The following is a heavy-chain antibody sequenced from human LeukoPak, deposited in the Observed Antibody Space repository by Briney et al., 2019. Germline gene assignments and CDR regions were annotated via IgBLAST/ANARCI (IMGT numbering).Heavy chain of an antibody. J-gene: IGHJ4*02. V-gene: IGHV3-23*01. Sequence: GGSLRLSCAASGFTFSSYAMSWVRQAPGKGLEWVSAISGSGGSTYYADSVKGRFTISRDNSKNTLYLQMSSLRAEDTAVYYCAKATYSESFFDYWGQGTLVTVSS. D-gene: IGHD6-13*01. CDR1: GFTFSSYA. CDR3: AKATYSESFFDY. CDR2: ISGSGGST.